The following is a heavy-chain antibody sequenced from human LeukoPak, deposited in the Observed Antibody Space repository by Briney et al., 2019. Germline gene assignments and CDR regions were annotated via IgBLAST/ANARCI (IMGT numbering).Heavy chain of an antibody. CDR2: IYSGGNT. Sequence: SETLSLTCSVSGGSITGYYWSWIRQPAGKGLEWIGRIYSGGNTNYNPSLKSRVTMSVDTSKNQFSLKLSSVTAADTAVYYCARVIGIAATGPYYMDVWGKGTTVTVSS. CDR1: GGSITGYY. J-gene: IGHJ6*03. CDR3: ARVIGIAATGPYYMDV. D-gene: IGHD6-13*01. V-gene: IGHV4-4*07.